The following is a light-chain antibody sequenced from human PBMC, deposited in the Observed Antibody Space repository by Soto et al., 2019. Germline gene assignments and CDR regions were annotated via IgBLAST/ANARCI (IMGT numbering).Light chain of an antibody. J-gene: IGLJ1*01. V-gene: IGLV2-14*01. Sequence: QSVLTQPASVSGSPGQSITISCTGTSSDVGGFNYVSWFQQHPGKAPKLMIYEVNSRPSGVSDRFSGSKSGNTASLTISGLQPDDEADYYCNSYTSINTLVFGTGKKVNV. CDR3: NSYTSINTLV. CDR2: EVN. CDR1: SSDVGGFNY.